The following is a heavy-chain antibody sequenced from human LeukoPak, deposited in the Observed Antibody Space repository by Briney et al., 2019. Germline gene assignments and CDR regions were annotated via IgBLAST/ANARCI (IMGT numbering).Heavy chain of an antibody. CDR1: GFTFSDYW. Sequence: GGALRLSCAASGFTFSDYWMHWVRQAPGKGLEWVARIYSDVRRIKYADSVKGRFTISRDNAKNTLYLQMNALRVEDTAVYYCATSPVISRDWGQGTLVTVSS. D-gene: IGHD2-21*01. CDR2: IYSDVRRI. J-gene: IGHJ4*02. CDR3: ATSPVISRD. V-gene: IGHV3-74*03.